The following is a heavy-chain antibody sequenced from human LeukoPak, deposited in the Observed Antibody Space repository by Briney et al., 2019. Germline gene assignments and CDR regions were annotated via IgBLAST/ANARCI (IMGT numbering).Heavy chain of an antibody. Sequence: ASVKVSCKASGYTFTGYYMHWVRQAPGQGLEWMGWINPNSGGTNYAQKFQGRVTMTRDTSISTAYMELSRLRSDDTAVYYCARDFGHPERWYFDLWGRGTLVTVSS. CDR2: INPNSGGT. CDR1: GYTFTGYY. V-gene: IGHV1-2*02. CDR3: ARDFGHPERWYFDL. D-gene: IGHD3-10*01. J-gene: IGHJ2*01.